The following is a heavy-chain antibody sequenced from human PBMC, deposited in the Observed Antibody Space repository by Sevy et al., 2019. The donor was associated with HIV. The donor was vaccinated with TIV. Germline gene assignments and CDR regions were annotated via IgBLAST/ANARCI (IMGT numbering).Heavy chain of an antibody. J-gene: IGHJ3*02. Sequence: GGSLRLSCAASGFTFSNFGMHWVRQAPGKGLEWVAVIWNDGTNKYYADSVKGRFTISRDNSRNTLYLLMNSLRAEETAVYYCARDYEITFGGAPDAFEIWGQGTLVIVSS. V-gene: IGHV3-33*01. D-gene: IGHD3-16*01. CDR1: GFTFSNFG. CDR2: IWNDGTNK. CDR3: ARDYEITFGGAPDAFEI.